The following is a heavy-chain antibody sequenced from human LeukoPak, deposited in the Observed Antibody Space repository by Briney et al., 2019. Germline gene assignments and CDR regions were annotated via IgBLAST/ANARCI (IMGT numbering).Heavy chain of an antibody. Sequence: SETLSLTCTVSGGSISSYSWTWIRQSPGKGLEWIGYDYYSGSTNYNPSLKSRVTISVDTPKNQFSLKLSSVTAADTAVYYCARRGGSYRTFDYWGQGTLVTVSS. J-gene: IGHJ4*02. CDR1: GGSISSYS. CDR2: DYYSGST. CDR3: ARRGGSYRTFDY. V-gene: IGHV4-59*08. D-gene: IGHD1-26*01.